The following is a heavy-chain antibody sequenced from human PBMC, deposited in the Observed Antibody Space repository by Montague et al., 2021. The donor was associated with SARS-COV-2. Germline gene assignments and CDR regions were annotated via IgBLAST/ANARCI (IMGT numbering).Heavy chain of an antibody. CDR2: VNPGGST. CDR1: GASFSGYS. V-gene: IGHV4-34*01. D-gene: IGHD6-13*01. Sequence: SETLSLTCTVSGASFSGYSWTWVRQPPGEGLAWIGEVNPGGSTNYNPSLMSRVSISVDTSKNQFSLTLRSATAADSAIYYCSRGSPSSSEQNIGENGRISLASAVVDKVGLDPWGQGTLVTVSS. J-gene: IGHJ5*02. CDR3: SRGSPSSSEQNIGENGRISLASAVVDKVGLDP.